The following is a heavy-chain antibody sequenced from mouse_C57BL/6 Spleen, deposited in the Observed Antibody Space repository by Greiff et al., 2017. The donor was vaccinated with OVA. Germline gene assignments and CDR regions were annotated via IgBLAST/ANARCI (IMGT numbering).Heavy chain of an antibody. Sequence: EVMLVESGGDLVKPGGSLKLSCAASGFTFSSYGMSWVRQTPDKRLEWVATISSGGSYTYYPDSVKGRFTISRDNAKNTLYLQMSSLKSEDTAMYYGARRLTTGDYYAMDYWGQGTSVTVSS. CDR1: GFTFSSYG. D-gene: IGHD2-1*01. J-gene: IGHJ4*01. CDR2: ISSGGSYT. CDR3: ARRLTTGDYYAMDY. V-gene: IGHV5-6*02.